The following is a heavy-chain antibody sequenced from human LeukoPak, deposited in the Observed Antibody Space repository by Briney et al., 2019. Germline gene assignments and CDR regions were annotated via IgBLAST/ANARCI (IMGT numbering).Heavy chain of an antibody. V-gene: IGHV3-33*01. Sequence: GRSLRLSCAASGFTFSNCGMHWVRQAPGKGLEWVAVIWYDGSNKYYADSVKGRFTLSRDNSKNTLFLQMNSLRPEDTAVYFCARDLTQLALFDYWGQGTLVTVSS. CDR2: IWYDGSNK. D-gene: IGHD6-13*01. CDR3: ARDLTQLALFDY. CDR1: GFTFSNCG. J-gene: IGHJ4*02.